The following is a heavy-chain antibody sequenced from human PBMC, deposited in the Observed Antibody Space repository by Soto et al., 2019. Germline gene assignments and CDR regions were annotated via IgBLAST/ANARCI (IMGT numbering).Heavy chain of an antibody. CDR1: GGTFSSYA. J-gene: IGHJ4*02. CDR2: IIPIFGTA. D-gene: IGHD6-19*01. V-gene: IGHV1-69*06. Sequence: SVKVSCKASGGTFSSYAISWVRQAPGQGLEWMGGIIPIFGTANYARKFQGRVTITADKSTSTAYMELSSLRSEDTAVYYCASFLYSSGWYGRGYYFDYWGQGTLVTVSS. CDR3: ASFLYSSGWYGRGYYFDY.